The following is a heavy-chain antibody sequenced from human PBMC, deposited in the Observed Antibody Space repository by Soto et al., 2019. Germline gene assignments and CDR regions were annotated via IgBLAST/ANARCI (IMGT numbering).Heavy chain of an antibody. D-gene: IGHD6-13*01. CDR1: GFIFTNFL. CDR2: IDTSGSST. Sequence: GGALRLSCEDSGFIFTNFLMHWVRQVPGKGLVWVSRIDTSGSSTSYADSVKGRFTISRDNAKNTVSLQMNSLRAEDTGVYYCAKDSWYFDLWSQGSLVTVSS. V-gene: IGHV3-74*01. J-gene: IGHJ4*02. CDR3: AKDSWYFDL.